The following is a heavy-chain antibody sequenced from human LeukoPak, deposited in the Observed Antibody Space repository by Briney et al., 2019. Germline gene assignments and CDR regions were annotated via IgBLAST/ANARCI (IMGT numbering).Heavy chain of an antibody. CDR3: ARDPYDILTGYYYYGMDV. J-gene: IGHJ6*02. CDR2: IYYSGST. Sequence: SETLSLTCTVSGGSISSSSYYWGWIRQPPGKGLEWIGSIYYSGSTYYNPSLKSRVTISVDTSKNQFSLKLSSVTAADTAVYYCARDPYDILTGYYYYGMDVWGQGTTVTVSS. CDR1: GGSISSSSYY. D-gene: IGHD3-9*01. V-gene: IGHV4-39*07.